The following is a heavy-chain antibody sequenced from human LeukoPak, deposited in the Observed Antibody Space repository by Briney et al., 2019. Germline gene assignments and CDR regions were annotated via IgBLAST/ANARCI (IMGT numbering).Heavy chain of an antibody. CDR3: ARQKWEENLFDP. Sequence: SETLSLTCAVYGGSFSGYYWSWIRQPPGKGLEWIGEINHSGSTNYNPSLKSRVTISVDTSKNQFSLKLSSVTAADTAVYYCARQKWEENLFDPWGQGTLVTVSS. V-gene: IGHV4-34*01. D-gene: IGHD1-26*01. CDR1: GGSFSGYY. J-gene: IGHJ5*02. CDR2: INHSGST.